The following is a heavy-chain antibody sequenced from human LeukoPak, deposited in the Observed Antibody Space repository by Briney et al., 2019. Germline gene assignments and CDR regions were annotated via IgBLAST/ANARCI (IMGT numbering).Heavy chain of an antibody. CDR1: GFTFSSYA. CDR3: AKDHSISIAVAYFDY. CDR2: ISGSGGST. V-gene: IGHV3-23*01. J-gene: IGHJ4*02. Sequence: GGSLRLSCAASGFTFSSYAMSWVRQAPGKGLEWVSAISGSGGSTYYADSVKGRFTISRDNSKNTLYLQMNSLRAEDTAVYYCAKDHSISIAVAYFDYWGQGTLVTVSS. D-gene: IGHD6-19*01.